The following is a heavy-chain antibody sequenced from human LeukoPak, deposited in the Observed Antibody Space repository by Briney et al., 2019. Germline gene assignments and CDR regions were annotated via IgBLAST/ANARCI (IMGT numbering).Heavy chain of an antibody. CDR2: INSDGSTT. V-gene: IGHV3-74*01. Sequence: GGSLRLSCAASGFTFSSYWMHCVRQAPGKGLVWVTRINSDGSTTSPADSVKGRFTISRDNAKNTLYLQMNSLRAEDTAVYYCAREAVAGSGVVDYWGQGTLVTVSS. D-gene: IGHD6-19*01. CDR3: AREAVAGSGVVDY. CDR1: GFTFSSYW. J-gene: IGHJ4*02.